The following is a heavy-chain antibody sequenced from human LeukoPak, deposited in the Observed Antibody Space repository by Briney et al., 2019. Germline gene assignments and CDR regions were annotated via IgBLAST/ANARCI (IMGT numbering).Heavy chain of an antibody. J-gene: IGHJ6*02. Sequence: ASVKVSCKASGYTFTSYAMHWVRQAPGQRLEWMGWMNPNSGNTGYAQKFQGRVTMTRNTSISTAYMELSSLRSEDTAVYYCARGTRYCSGGSCSSNGMDVWGQGTTVTVSS. CDR1: GYTFTSYA. CDR3: ARGTRYCSGGSCSSNGMDV. V-gene: IGHV1-8*02. D-gene: IGHD2-15*01. CDR2: MNPNSGNT.